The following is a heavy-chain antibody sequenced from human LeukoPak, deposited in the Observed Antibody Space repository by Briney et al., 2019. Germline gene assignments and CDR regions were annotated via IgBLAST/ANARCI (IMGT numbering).Heavy chain of an antibody. V-gene: IGHV3-9*01. CDR2: ISWNSGSI. CDR1: GFTFDDYA. D-gene: IGHD3-22*01. CDR3: AKLGGGYYDSSGYYRGEYYFDY. Sequence: SLRLSCAASGFTFDDYAMHWVRQAPGKGLEWVSGISWNSGSIGYAESVKGRFTISRDNAKNSLYLQMNSLRAEDTALYYCAKLGGGYYDSSGYYRGEYYFDYWGQGTLVTVSS. J-gene: IGHJ4*02.